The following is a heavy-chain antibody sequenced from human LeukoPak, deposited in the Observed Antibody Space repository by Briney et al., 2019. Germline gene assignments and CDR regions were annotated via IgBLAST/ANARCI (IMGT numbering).Heavy chain of an antibody. CDR3: TSALLTWRELWLDY. V-gene: IGHV3-15*01. Sequence: GGSLRLSCAASGFNFTSAWMSWVRQAPGQGLEWVGRVKSKTDGGTTDYAAPVKGRFTISRDDSKNTLFLQMNSLKTEDTAVYFCTSALLTWRELWLDYWGQGTLVTVSS. CDR2: VKSKTDGGTT. CDR1: GFNFTSAW. D-gene: IGHD3-10*01. J-gene: IGHJ4*02.